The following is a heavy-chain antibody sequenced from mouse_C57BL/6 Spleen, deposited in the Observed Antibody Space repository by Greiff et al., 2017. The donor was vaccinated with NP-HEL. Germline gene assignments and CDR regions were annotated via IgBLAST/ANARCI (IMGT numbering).Heavy chain of an antibody. D-gene: IGHD1-1*01. CDR2: ISSGSSTI. J-gene: IGHJ1*03. CDR3: ARRVDYYGSSYDWYFDV. CDR1: GFTFSDYG. V-gene: IGHV5-17*01. Sequence: EVQLQESGGGLVKPGGSLKLSCAASGFTFSDYGMHWVRQAPEKGLEWVAYISSGSSTIYYADTVKGRFTISRDNAKNTLFLQMTSLRSEDTAMYYCARRVDYYGSSYDWYFDVWGTGTTVTVSS.